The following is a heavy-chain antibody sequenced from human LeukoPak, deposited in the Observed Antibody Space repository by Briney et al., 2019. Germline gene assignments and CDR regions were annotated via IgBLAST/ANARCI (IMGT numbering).Heavy chain of an antibody. CDR2: SSYNGNT. CDR3: ARGGSYVWGSYRLKSWFDP. D-gene: IGHD3-16*02. CDR1: GAYFTNYY. J-gene: IGHJ5*02. V-gene: IGHV4-59*01. Sequence: PSETLSLTCTVSGAYFTNYYWSFIRQPPGKGLEWIGFSSYNGNTNYNPSLKSRVTISVDTSKNQFSLKLSSVTAADTAVYYCARGGSYVWGSYRLKSWFDPWGQGTLVTVSS.